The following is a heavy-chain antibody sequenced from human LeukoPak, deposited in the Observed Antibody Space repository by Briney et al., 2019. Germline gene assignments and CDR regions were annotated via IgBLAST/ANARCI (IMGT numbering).Heavy chain of an antibody. V-gene: IGHV3-30*02. J-gene: IGHJ4*02. CDR2: IRYDGSNK. Sequence: GGSLRLSCAASGFTFSSYGMHWVRQAPGKGLEWVAFIRYDGSNKYYADSVKGRFTISRDNSKNTLYLQMNSLRAEDTAVYYCAKDTLWSSSWRFDYWGQGTLVTVSS. CDR3: AKDTLWSSSWRFDY. CDR1: GFTFSSYG. D-gene: IGHD6-13*01.